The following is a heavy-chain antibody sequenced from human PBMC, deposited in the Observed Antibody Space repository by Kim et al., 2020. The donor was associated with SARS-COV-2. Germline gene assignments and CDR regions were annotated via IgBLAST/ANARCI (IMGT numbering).Heavy chain of an antibody. D-gene: IGHD6-13*01. V-gene: IGHV3-7*03. Sequence: GGSLRLSCAVSGFTFSNYWMGWVRQAPGKGLEWVANIKQHGNEKHYVDSVKGRFTISGDNAKKSLYLQMNSLRAEDTAVYYCARYNSRNYGMDVWGQGTTVTVSS. J-gene: IGHJ6*02. CDR1: GFTFSNYW. CDR2: IKQHGNEK. CDR3: ARYNSRNYGMDV.